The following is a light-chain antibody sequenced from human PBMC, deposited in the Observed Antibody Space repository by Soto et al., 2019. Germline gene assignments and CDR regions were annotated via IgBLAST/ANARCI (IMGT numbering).Light chain of an antibody. Sequence: DIQMTQSPSILSASVGDRVTITCRASQSISSWLAWYQQKPGKAPKILNYKASTLESGVPSRFSGSESGTEFTLTISSLQPDDFATYYCQQYNGYRWTFGQGTKVEIK. V-gene: IGKV1-5*03. CDR3: QQYNGYRWT. CDR1: QSISSW. J-gene: IGKJ1*01. CDR2: KAS.